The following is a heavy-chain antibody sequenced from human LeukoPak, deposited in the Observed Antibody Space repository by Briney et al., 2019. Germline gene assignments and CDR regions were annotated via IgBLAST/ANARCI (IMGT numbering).Heavy chain of an antibody. CDR2: ISYDGSNK. CDR3: ARRRYSSSWYIDY. Sequence: GRSLRLSCAASGFTFSSYAMHWVGQAPGKALEWVAVISYDGSNKYYADSVKGRFTISRDNSKNTLYLQMNSLRAEDTAVYYCARRRYSSSWYIDYWGQGTLVTVSS. CDR1: GFTFSSYA. J-gene: IGHJ4*02. V-gene: IGHV3-30*04. D-gene: IGHD6-13*01.